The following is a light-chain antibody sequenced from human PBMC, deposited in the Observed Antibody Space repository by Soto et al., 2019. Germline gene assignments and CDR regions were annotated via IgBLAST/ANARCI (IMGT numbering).Light chain of an antibody. V-gene: IGKV3-11*01. Sequence: EIFLTQSPATLSLSRWEIATLSCRASQSVSSYLAWYQQKPGQAPRLLIYDASNRATGIPARFSGSGSGTDFTLTISSLEPEDFAVYYCQQRSNWRITFGQGTRLEI. CDR1: QSVSSY. CDR2: DAS. CDR3: QQRSNWRIT. J-gene: IGKJ5*01.